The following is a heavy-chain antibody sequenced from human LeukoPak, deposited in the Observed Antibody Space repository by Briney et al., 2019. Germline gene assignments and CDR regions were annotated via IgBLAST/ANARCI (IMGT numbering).Heavy chain of an antibody. CDR1: GGSISSYY. V-gene: IGHV4-59*12. CDR2: IYYSGST. D-gene: IGHD3-16*01. CDR3: ARLGAWGSSPPG. J-gene: IGHJ4*02. Sequence: PSETLSLTCTVSGGSISSYYWSWIRQPPGKGLEWIGYIYYSGSTNYNPSLKSRVTISVDTSKNQFSLKLSSVTAADTAVYYCARLGAWGSSPPGWGQGTLVTVSS.